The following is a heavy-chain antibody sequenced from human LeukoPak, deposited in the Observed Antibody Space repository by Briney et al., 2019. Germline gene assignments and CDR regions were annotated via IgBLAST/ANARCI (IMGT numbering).Heavy chain of an antibody. D-gene: IGHD3-10*01. J-gene: IGHJ3*02. CDR1: GGSISGYY. CDR2: IYTSGST. CDR3: ARGIRAQDAFDI. Sequence: NSSETLSLTCTVSGGSISGYYWSWIRQPAGKGLEWIGRIYTSGSTNYNPSLKSRVTMSVDTSKNQFSLKLSSVTAADTAVYYCARGIRAQDAFDIWGQGTMVTVSS. V-gene: IGHV4-4*07.